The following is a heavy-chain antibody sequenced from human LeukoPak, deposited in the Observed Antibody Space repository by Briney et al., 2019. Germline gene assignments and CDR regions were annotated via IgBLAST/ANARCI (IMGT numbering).Heavy chain of an antibody. V-gene: IGHV4-39*01. CDR1: GDSISSEDYW. Sequence: SETLSLTCSVSGDSISSEDYWWGWIRQPPGKGLEWVGSVFYSGSTYYTASLKSRLTISVDTSKNQFSLKLTSVTAADTAVYFWARQRGHSRWAFDIWGPGTMVTVSS. CDR3: ARQRGHSRWAFDI. D-gene: IGHD5-12*01. CDR2: VFYSGST. J-gene: IGHJ3*02.